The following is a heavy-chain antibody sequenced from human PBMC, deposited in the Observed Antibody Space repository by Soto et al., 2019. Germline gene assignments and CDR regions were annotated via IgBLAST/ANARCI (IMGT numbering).Heavy chain of an antibody. CDR2: ISGSGDRT. V-gene: IGHV3-23*01. CDR1: GITISNYP. Sequence: QPGGSLRLSCAASGITISNYPMSWVRQAPGKGLDWVSGISGSGDRTYYADSAKGRFTIPKDISKNSLSLQLDSLGVEDTAVYFCVKDDGGYPSTAPHWGQGTLVTVA. D-gene: IGHD3-22*01. CDR3: VKDDGGYPSTAPH. J-gene: IGHJ4*02.